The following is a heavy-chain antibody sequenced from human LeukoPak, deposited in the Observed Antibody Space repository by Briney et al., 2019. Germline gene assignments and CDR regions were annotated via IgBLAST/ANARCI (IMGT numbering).Heavy chain of an antibody. CDR2: FDYSGTT. CDR3: ARTTGRYLEFDP. Sequence: PSETLSLTCTVSGDSVISDTYSWSWIRQPPGKGLQWIGYFDYSGTTNYNPSLSSRITISLDTPKNQFSLKLGSVTAADTALYYCARTTGRYLEFDPWGQGTLVTVSS. J-gene: IGHJ5*02. CDR1: GDSVISDTYS. D-gene: IGHD3-9*01. V-gene: IGHV4-61*01.